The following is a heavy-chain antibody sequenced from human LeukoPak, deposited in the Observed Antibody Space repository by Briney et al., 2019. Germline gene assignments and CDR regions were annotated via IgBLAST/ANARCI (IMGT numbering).Heavy chain of an antibody. CDR3: ARCTMVRGVLQNLQYYFDY. J-gene: IGHJ4*02. Sequence: ASVKVSCKASGYTFTGYYMHWVRQAPGQGLEWMGWINPNSGGTNYAQKFQGRVTMTRDTSISTAYMELSRLRSDDTAVYYCARCTMVRGVLQNLQYYFDYWGQGTLVTVSS. V-gene: IGHV1-2*02. D-gene: IGHD3-10*01. CDR2: INPNSGGT. CDR1: GYTFTGYY.